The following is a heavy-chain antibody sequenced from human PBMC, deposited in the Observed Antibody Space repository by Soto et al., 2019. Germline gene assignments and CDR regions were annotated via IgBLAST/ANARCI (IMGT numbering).Heavy chain of an antibody. D-gene: IGHD2-2*01. CDR2: IYHSGST. CDR3: ANRGYCSSTSCYLDY. Sequence: PSETLSLTCAVSGGSISSSNWWSWVRQPPGKGLEWIGEIYHSGSTNYNPSPKSRVTISVDKSKNQFSLKLSSVTAADTAVYYCANRGYCSSTSCYLDYWGQGTLVTVSS. J-gene: IGHJ4*02. V-gene: IGHV4-4*02. CDR1: GGSISSSNW.